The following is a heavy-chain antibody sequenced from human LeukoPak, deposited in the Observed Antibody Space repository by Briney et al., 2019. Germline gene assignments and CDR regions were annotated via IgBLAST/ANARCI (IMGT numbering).Heavy chain of an antibody. CDR2: VNPNSGNT. V-gene: IGHV1-8*01. CDR1: GFSFTSYD. Sequence: ASVKVSCKASGFSFTSYDINWVRQAAGQGLEWMGWVNPNSGNTGYVQKFQGRVTMTGDISISTAYMELSNLRSEDTAVYYCARGRLWFGDIYEGWFDPWGQGILVTVSS. D-gene: IGHD3-10*01. CDR3: ARGRLWFGDIYEGWFDP. J-gene: IGHJ5*02.